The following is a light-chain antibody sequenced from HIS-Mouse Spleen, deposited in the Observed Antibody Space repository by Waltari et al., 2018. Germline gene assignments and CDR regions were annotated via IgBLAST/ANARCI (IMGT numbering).Light chain of an antibody. CDR1: SSDVGGYNY. V-gene: IGLV2-14*03. J-gene: IGLJ2*01. CDR3: SSYTSSSFNVV. Sequence: QSALTQPASVSGSPGQSITISCTGTSSDVGGYNYVSWYQQHPGKAPKLMIYDVSNRHSGVSNRVSGSQSGNTASLNISGLQAEDEADYYCSSYTSSSFNVVFGGGTKLTVL. CDR2: DVS.